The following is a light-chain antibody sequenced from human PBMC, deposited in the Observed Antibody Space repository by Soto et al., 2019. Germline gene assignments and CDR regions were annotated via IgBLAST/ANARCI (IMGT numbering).Light chain of an antibody. CDR3: QQYGSSPFT. CDR2: GAS. V-gene: IGKV3-20*01. Sequence: EIVLTQSPGTLSLSAGERLPLSCRASQTVSSSYLAWYQQKPGQAPRLLVYGASSRATGIPDRFSGSGSGTDFTLTISRLEPEDFAVYYCQQYGSSPFTFGPGTKVNIK. CDR1: QTVSSSY. J-gene: IGKJ3*01.